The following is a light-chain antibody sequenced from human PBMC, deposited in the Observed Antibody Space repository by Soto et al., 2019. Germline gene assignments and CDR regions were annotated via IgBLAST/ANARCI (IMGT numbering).Light chain of an antibody. J-gene: IGLJ3*02. Sequence: QSVLTQPPSVSAAPGQKVTISCSGSSSNIGNNYVSWYQQLPGTAPKLLIYDNNKRPSGIPDRFSGSKSGTSATLGITGLQTGDEADYYCGTWDFSLSGVVFGEGTKVTVL. CDR1: SSNIGNNY. V-gene: IGLV1-51*01. CDR3: GTWDFSLSGVV. CDR2: DNN.